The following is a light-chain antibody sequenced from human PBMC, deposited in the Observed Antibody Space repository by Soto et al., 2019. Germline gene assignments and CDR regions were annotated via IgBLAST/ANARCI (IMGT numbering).Light chain of an antibody. CDR3: ISYTGDSTPYV. V-gene: IGLV2-14*01. J-gene: IGLJ1*01. Sequence: QSALTQPASVSGSPGQSITISCTGSSSDVGTYNYVSWYQQHPGKAPKLMIYGVTNRPPGVSNRFSGSKSDNTASLTISGLQAEDEADYYCISYTGDSTPYVFGTGTKV. CDR2: GVT. CDR1: SSDVGTYNY.